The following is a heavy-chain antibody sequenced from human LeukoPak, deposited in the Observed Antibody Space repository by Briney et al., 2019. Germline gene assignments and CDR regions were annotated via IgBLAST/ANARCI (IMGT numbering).Heavy chain of an antibody. J-gene: IGHJ4*02. CDR2: IYYSGST. V-gene: IGHV4-39*02. D-gene: IGHD5-18*01. Sequence: SETLSLTCTVSGGSISSSSYYWGWIRQPPGKGLEWIGSIYYSGSTYYNPSLKSRVTISVDTSKNQFSLKLSSVTAADTAVYYCARELRGYSYNFDYWGQGTLVTVSS. CDR3: ARELRGYSYNFDY. CDR1: GGSISSSSYY.